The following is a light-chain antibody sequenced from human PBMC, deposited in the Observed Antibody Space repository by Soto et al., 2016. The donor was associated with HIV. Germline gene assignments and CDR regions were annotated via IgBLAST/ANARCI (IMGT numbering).Light chain of an antibody. CDR1: QDISSS. J-gene: IGKJ2*01. CDR2: AAS. V-gene: IGKV1-NL1*01. Sequence: DIQMTQSPSSLSASVGDRVTISCRASQDISSSLAWYQQKPGKAPKLLLYAASILESGVPSRFSGSGSRTDCALTISSLQPEDFATYYCQQYYSPPYTFGQGTKLEI. CDR3: QQYYSPPYT.